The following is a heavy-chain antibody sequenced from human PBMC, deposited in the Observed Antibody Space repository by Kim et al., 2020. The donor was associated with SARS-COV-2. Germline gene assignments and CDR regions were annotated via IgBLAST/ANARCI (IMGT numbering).Heavy chain of an antibody. V-gene: IGHV3-21*01. CDR1: EFAFGSHT. CDR3: VRGGCDY. Sequence: GGSLRLSCAASEFAFGSHTMSWVRLTPGRGLEWVSSISSSGEDIYYSDSVKGRFTVSRENARNSLSLQMNSLRVEDTALYYCVRGGCDY. CDR2: ISSSGEDI. D-gene: IGHD2-15*01. J-gene: IGHJ4*01.